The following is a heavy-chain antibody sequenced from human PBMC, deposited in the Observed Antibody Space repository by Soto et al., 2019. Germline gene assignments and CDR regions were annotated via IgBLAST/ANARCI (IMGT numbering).Heavy chain of an antibody. CDR3: ARFFPSYFDY. CDR2: IYYSGST. V-gene: IGHV4-39*01. D-gene: IGHD3-3*01. Sequence: PSETLSLTCTVSGGSISSSSYYWGWIRQPPGKGLEWIGSIYYSGSTYYNPSLKSRVTISVDTSKNQFSLKLSSVTAADTAVYYCARFFPSYFDYWGQGTLVTVSS. CDR1: GGSISSSSYY. J-gene: IGHJ4*02.